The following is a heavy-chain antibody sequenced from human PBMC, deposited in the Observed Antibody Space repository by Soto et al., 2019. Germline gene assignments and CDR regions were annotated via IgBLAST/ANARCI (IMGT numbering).Heavy chain of an antibody. V-gene: IGHV3-21*01. CDR1: GFTFSSYS. J-gene: IGHJ6*03. CDR3: ARDRGVLYYYMDV. CDR2: ISSSSSYI. Sequence: EVQLVESGGGLVKPGWSLRLSCAASGFTFSSYSMNWVRQAPGKGLEWVSSISSSSSYIYYADSVKGRFTISRDNAKNSLYLQMNSLRAEDTAVYYCARDRGVLYYYMDVWGKGTTVTVSS. D-gene: IGHD2-8*01.